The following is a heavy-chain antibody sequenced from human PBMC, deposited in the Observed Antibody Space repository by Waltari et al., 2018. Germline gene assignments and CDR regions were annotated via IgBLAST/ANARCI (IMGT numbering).Heavy chain of an antibody. J-gene: IGHJ4*02. CDR2: SHYGGNT. D-gene: IGHD2-21*02. V-gene: IGHV4-39*07. Sequence: QLQLQESGPRLVRPSETLSLTCTVSGGSISSTTYYWAWIRQTPGKGMEVIVSSHYGGNTYYNPSLRSGVTISVETSKNQFSLNLRSVTAADTAVYYCARRVVTTGGVDYWGQGTLVTVSS. CDR1: GGSISSTTYY. CDR3: ARRVVTTGGVDY.